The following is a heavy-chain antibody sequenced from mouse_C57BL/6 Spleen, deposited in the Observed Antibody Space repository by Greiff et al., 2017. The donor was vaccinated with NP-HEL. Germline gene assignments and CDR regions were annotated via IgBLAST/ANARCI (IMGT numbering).Heavy chain of an antibody. CDR2: INPYNGGT. Sequence: EVQLQQSGPVLVKPGASVKMSCKASGYTFTDYYMNWVKQSHGKSLEWIGVINPYNGGTSYNQKFKGKATLTVDKSSSTAYMELNSLTSEDSAVYYCARGGRGSSHAYWGQGTLVTVSA. V-gene: IGHV1-19*01. CDR1: GYTFTDYY. J-gene: IGHJ3*01. CDR3: ARGGRGSSHAY. D-gene: IGHD1-1*01.